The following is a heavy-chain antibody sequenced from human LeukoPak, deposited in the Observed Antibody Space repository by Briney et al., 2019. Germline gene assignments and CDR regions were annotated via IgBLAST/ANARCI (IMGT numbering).Heavy chain of an antibody. J-gene: IGHJ4*02. Sequence: SETLSLTCTVSGGSISSYYWSWIRQPPGKGLEWIGYIYYSGSTNYNPSLKSRVTISVDTSKNQFSLKLSSVTAADTAVYYCARVLTGKGVAGRGYHFDYWGQGTLVNGSS. CDR2: IYYSGST. D-gene: IGHD6-19*01. CDR1: GGSISSYY. V-gene: IGHV4-59*01. CDR3: ARVLTGKGVAGRGYHFDY.